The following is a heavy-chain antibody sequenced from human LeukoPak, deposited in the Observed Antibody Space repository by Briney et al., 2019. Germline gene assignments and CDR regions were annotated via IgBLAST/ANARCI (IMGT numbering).Heavy chain of an antibody. V-gene: IGHV3-30*04. CDR3: AGVEGGWFDP. D-gene: IGHD1-1*01. Sequence: GGSLRLSCAASGFTFSSYAMHWVRQAPGKGLEWVAVISYDGSNKYYADSVKGRFTISRDNSKNTLYLQMNSLRAEDTAVYYCAGVEGGWFDPWGQGTLVTVSS. CDR2: ISYDGSNK. J-gene: IGHJ5*02. CDR1: GFTFSSYA.